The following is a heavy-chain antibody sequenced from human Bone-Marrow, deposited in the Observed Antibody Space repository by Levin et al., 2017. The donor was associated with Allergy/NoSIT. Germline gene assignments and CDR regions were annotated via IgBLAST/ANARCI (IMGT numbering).Heavy chain of an antibody. CDR2: IYHSGGT. CDR1: GGSISSNNW. V-gene: IGHV4-4*02. J-gene: IGHJ3*02. Sequence: SETLSLTCAVSGGSISSNNWWTWVRQPPGKGLEWIGEIYHSGGTIYNPSLESRVTISVDKSQNQFSLNLTSVTAADTAVYYCATDSIAETVTHGFGIWGQGTMVTVSS. D-gene: IGHD6-13*01. CDR3: ATDSIAETVTHGFGI.